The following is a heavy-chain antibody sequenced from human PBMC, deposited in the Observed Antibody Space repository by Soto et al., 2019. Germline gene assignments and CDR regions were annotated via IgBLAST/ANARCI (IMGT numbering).Heavy chain of an antibody. Sequence: GGSLRLSCTASGFNFSSYVMHCVRKAPGKGLEWVAVIWYDGSNKYYADSVKGRFTISRDNSKNTLYLQMNSLRAEDTAVYYWARDLRGDMAVWGKGTTVTVSS. CDR2: IWYDGSNK. CDR1: GFNFSSYV. CDR3: ARDLRGDMAV. J-gene: IGHJ6*03. V-gene: IGHV3-33*01.